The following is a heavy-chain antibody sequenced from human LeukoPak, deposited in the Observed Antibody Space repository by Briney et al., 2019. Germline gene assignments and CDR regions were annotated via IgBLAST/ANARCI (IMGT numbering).Heavy chain of an antibody. V-gene: IGHV4-59*01. CDR2: ILYSGTTT. CDR3: ARVGDWNDLVY. CDR1: GGSISPYY. Sequence: SETLSLTCTVSGGSISPYYWSWIRQTPGKGLEWIGYILYSGTTTNYNPTLKSRVTISVDTSKNQFSLKLSSVTAADTAVYYCARVGDWNDLVYWGQGTLVTVSS. J-gene: IGHJ4*02. D-gene: IGHD1-1*01.